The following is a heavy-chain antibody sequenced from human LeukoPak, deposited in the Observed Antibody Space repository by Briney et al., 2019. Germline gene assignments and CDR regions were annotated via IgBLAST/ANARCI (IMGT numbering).Heavy chain of an antibody. CDR1: GYTFTSYI. Sequence: GASVKVSCKASGYTFTSYIISWVRQAPGQGLEWMGGIIPIFGTANYAQKFQGRVTITADESTSTAYMELSSLRSEDTAVYYCARDSQLSVVGATDAFDIWGQGTMVTVSS. D-gene: IGHD1-26*01. CDR3: ARDSQLSVVGATDAFDI. V-gene: IGHV1-69*13. J-gene: IGHJ3*02. CDR2: IIPIFGTA.